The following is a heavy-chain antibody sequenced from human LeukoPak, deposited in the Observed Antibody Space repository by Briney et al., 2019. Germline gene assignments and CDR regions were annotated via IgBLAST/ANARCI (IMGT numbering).Heavy chain of an antibody. J-gene: IGHJ5*02. CDR2: ISAYNGNT. Sequence: GASVKVSCKASGYTFTSYGISWVRQAPGQGLEWMGWISAYNGNTNYAQKLQGRVTMTTDTSTSTAYMELRSLRSDDTAVYYCARDRDDWGYSNWFDPWGQGTLVTVSS. V-gene: IGHV1-18*01. CDR1: GYTFTSYG. CDR3: ARDRDDWGYSNWFDP. D-gene: IGHD5-12*01.